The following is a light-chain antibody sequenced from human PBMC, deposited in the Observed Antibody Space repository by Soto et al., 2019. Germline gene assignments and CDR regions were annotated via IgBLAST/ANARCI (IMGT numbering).Light chain of an antibody. V-gene: IGLV3-21*04. CDR2: YDS. CDR1: NIGSKS. Sequence: SYELTQPPSVSVAPGKTARITCGGNNIGSKSVHWYQQKPGQAPVLVIYYDSDRPSGIPERISGSNSGNTATLSISRVEAGDEADYYCQVWDNSSDQSVFGGGTKLTVL. J-gene: IGLJ2*01. CDR3: QVWDNSSDQSV.